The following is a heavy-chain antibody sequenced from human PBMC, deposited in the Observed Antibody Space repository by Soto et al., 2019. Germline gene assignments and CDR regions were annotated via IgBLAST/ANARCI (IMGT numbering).Heavy chain of an antibody. CDR2: ISGSGGST. CDR1: GFTFSSYA. D-gene: IGHD3-10*01. J-gene: IGHJ6*02. Sequence: GGSLRLSCAASGFTFSSYAMSWVRQAPGKGLEWVSAISGSGGSTYYADSVKGRFTISRDNSKNTLYLQMNSLRAEDTAVYYCAKLDPESRSYYYYGMDVWGQGTTVTAP. CDR3: AKLDPESRSYYYYGMDV. V-gene: IGHV3-23*01.